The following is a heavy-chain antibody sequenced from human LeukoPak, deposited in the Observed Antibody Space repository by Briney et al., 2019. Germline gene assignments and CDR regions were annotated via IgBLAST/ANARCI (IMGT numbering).Heavy chain of an antibody. V-gene: IGHV4-4*02. CDR3: ARENGAFSPFGY. D-gene: IGHD2-8*01. J-gene: IGHJ4*02. CDR2: ISLSGLT. CDR1: GGSITSTNW. Sequence: PSGTLSLTCGVSGGSITSTNWWSWVRRPPGQGLGWIGEISLSGLTNYNPTLKSPVTTALDKSKHHLPLNMTSVTAADTAVYYCARENGAFSPFGYWGQGTLVTVPS.